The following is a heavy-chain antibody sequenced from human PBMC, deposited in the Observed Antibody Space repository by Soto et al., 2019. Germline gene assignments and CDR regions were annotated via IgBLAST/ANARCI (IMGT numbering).Heavy chain of an antibody. V-gene: IGHV4-30-4*01. CDR1: GGSANSGAYY. CDR3: ARDWVHERWFDP. D-gene: IGHD1-1*01. CDR2: IFYSGTT. Sequence: SETMSPTCTVSGGSANSGAYYWSWIRQSPGKGLEWIASIFYSGTTYYNPSLKGRITISIDTSKNQFSLRLTSVTAADTAVYYCARDWVHERWFDPWGQGTLVT. J-gene: IGHJ5*02.